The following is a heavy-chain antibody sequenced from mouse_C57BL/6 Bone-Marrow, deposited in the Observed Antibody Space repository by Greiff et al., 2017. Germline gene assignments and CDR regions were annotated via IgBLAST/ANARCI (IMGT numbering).Heavy chain of an antibody. CDR3: ARRGSFDY. Sequence: VQLQQPGAELVRPGSSVKLSCKASGYTFTSYWLHWVKQRPIQGLEWIGNIDPSDSETNYNQKFKDKATLTVDKSSSTAYMQLSSLTSEASAVYYCARRGSFDYWGQGTTLTVSS. CDR2: IDPSDSET. J-gene: IGHJ2*01. V-gene: IGHV1-52*01. CDR1: GYTFTSYW.